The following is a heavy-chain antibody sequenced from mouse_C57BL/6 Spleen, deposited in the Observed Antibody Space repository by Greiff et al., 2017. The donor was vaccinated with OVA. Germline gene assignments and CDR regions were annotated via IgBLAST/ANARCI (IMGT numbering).Heavy chain of an antibody. CDR2: IYPSDSET. CDR3: ARSDYAYFDY. CDR1: GYTFTSYW. Sequence: VQLQQSGAELVRPGSSVKLSCKASGYTFTSYWMDWVKQRPGQGLEWIGNIYPSDSETHYNQKFKDKATLTVDKSSSTAYMQLSSLTSEDSAVYYCARSDYAYFDYWGQGTTLTVSS. J-gene: IGHJ2*01. D-gene: IGHD2-4*01. V-gene: IGHV1-61*01.